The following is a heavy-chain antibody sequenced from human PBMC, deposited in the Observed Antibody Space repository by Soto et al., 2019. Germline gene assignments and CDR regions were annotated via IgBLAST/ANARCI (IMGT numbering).Heavy chain of an antibody. CDR1: GESFSDYY. V-gene: IGHV4-34*01. J-gene: IGHJ5*02. CDR3: ARGRRLYYVSGSYYMQPSLAP. Sequence: PSETLSLTCAVYGESFSDYYWTWIRQPPGKGLEWIGEMNHSGRSNYTPSLKSRVTISVDTSKNQFSLNLRSVTAADTAVYYCARGRRLYYVSGSYYMQPSLAPWSQGTLVTVSS. D-gene: IGHD3-10*01. CDR2: MNHSGRS.